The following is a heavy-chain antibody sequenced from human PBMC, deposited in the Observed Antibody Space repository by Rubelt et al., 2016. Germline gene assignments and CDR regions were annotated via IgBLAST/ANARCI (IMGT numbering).Heavy chain of an antibody. D-gene: IGHD6-19*01. Sequence: QVQLVQSGSELKNPGASVKVSCKASGYTFTTYAMNWVRQAPGQGLEWMGWINTNTGNPTYAQGFPGRFVFSLDTSVSTAYLQISSLKAEDTAVYYCARNRGWYNLNYYYGMDVWGQGTTVTVSS. V-gene: IGHV7-4-1*02. J-gene: IGHJ6*02. CDR3: ARNRGWYNLNYYYGMDV. CDR2: INTNTGNP. CDR1: GYTFTTYA.